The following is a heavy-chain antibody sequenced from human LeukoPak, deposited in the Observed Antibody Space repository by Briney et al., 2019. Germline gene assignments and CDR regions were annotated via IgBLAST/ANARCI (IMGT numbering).Heavy chain of an antibody. V-gene: IGHV3-7*05. D-gene: IGHD5-24*01. J-gene: IGHJ4*02. CDR3: ARASNPWLQLS. Sequence: GGSLRLSCAASGFTFSNYWMIWVRQAPGKGLEWVANIQQDGDQKRYADSVRGRFTVSRDNAQTSLYLHMNSLRAEDTAVYYCARASNPWLQLSWGQGTLVTVSS. CDR2: IQQDGDQK. CDR1: GFTFSNYW.